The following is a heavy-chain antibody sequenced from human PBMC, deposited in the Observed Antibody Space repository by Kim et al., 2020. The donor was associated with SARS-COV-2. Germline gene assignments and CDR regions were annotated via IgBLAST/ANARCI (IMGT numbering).Heavy chain of an antibody. Sequence: SETLSLACTVSGGSISSSSYYWGWIRQPPGKGLEWIGSIYYSGSTYYNPSLKSRVTISVDTSKNQFSLKLSSVTAADTAVYYCARQPTSKFDPWGQGTLVTVSS. CDR3: ARQPTSKFDP. CDR1: GGSISSSSYY. V-gene: IGHV4-39*01. J-gene: IGHJ5*02. CDR2: IYYSGST.